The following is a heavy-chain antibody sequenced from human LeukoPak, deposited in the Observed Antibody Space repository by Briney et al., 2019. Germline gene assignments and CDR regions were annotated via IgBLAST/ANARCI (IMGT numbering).Heavy chain of an antibody. CDR2: MYYSGST. J-gene: IGHJ5*01. Sequence: PSETLSLTCTVSGGSISSSGYYWGWIRQPPGKGLEWIGSMYYSGSTDYNPSLKSRVTISVDTSKNQLSLKLSSVTAADTAVFYCARRYNPIAVAGKGGIDSWGQGTLVTVSS. CDR3: ARRYNPIAVAGKGGIDS. D-gene: IGHD6-19*01. CDR1: GGSISSSGYY. V-gene: IGHV4-39*01.